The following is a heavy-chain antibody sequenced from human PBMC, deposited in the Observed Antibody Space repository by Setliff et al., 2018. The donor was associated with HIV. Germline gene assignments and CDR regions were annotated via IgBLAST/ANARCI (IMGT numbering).Heavy chain of an antibody. CDR1: GFTFSSYS. V-gene: IGHV3-48*01. D-gene: IGHD1-26*01. CDR2: VSGRGDNI. Sequence: GGSLRLSCAGSGFTFSSYSLNWVRQAPGKGLEWVSYVSGRGDNIYYAASVKGRFTISRDNAKNSLYLQMNSLIAEDTAVYYCARDFRDYVGKFDYWGQGTLVTVSS. CDR3: ARDFRDYVGKFDY. J-gene: IGHJ4*02.